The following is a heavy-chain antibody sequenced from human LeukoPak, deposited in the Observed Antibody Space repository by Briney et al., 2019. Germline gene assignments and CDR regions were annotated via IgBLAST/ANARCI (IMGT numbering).Heavy chain of an antibody. J-gene: IGHJ4*02. CDR3: AKDGTGGSRPSPPFDY. CDR2: IIPIFGTA. V-gene: IGHV1-69*13. D-gene: IGHD1-26*01. Sequence: ASVKVSCKASGGTFSSYAISWVRQAPGQGLEWKGGIIPIFGTANYAQKFQGRVTITADESTSTAYMELSSLRSEDTAVYYCAKDGTGGSRPSPPFDYWGQGTLVTVSS. CDR1: GGTFSSYA.